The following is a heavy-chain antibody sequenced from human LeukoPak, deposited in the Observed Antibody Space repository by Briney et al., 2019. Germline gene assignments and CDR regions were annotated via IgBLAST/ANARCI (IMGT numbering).Heavy chain of an antibody. Sequence: GGSLRLSCAASGFTFSSYSMNRVCQAPGKGLEWVSSISSSSSYIYYADSVKGRFTISRDNAKNSLYLQMNSLRAEDTAVYYCARESYDILTGYYNVLHYFDYWGQGTLVTVSS. CDR1: GFTFSSYS. CDR3: ARESYDILTGYYNVLHYFDY. V-gene: IGHV3-21*01. D-gene: IGHD3-9*01. CDR2: ISSSSSYI. J-gene: IGHJ4*02.